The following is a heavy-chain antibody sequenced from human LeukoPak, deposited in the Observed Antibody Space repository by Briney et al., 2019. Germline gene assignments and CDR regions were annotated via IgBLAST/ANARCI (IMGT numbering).Heavy chain of an antibody. Sequence: PSETLSLTCAVYGGSFSGYYWSWIRQPPGKGLEWIGEINHSGSTNYNPSLKSRVTISVDTSKNQFSLKLSSVTAADTAVYYCARGDYDSYHFDYWGQGTLVTVSS. CDR2: INHSGST. CDR1: GGSFSGYY. CDR3: ARGDYDSYHFDY. V-gene: IGHV4-34*01. D-gene: IGHD3-22*01. J-gene: IGHJ4*02.